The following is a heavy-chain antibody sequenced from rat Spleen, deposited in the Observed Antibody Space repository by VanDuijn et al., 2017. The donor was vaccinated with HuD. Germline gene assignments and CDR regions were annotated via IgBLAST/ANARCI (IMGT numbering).Heavy chain of an antibody. CDR3: TREGHTMDRATYWFAY. D-gene: IGHD1-9*01. CDR2: ISPSGGDT. V-gene: IGHV5-19*01. CDR1: GFTFSNYD. J-gene: IGHJ3*01. Sequence: EVQLVESGGGLVQPGRSLKLSCAASGFTFSNYDIHWIRQAPTKGLEWVASISPSGGDTYYDSTLKSRLSISRDTSKSQVFLKIYSLQTEDTAIYFCTREGHTMDRATYWFAYWGQGTLVTVSS.